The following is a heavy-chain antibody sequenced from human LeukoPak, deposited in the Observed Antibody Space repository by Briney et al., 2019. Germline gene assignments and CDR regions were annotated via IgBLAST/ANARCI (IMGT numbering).Heavy chain of an antibody. Sequence: GGSLRLXCAASGFTFSNAWMSWVRQTPGKGLEWVGRIKSKTDGGATDYAAPVKGRFTISRDDSKNTLYLQMNSLKTEDTAVYYCTTDYSGSYPSLDYWGQGTLVTVSS. CDR2: IKSKTDGGAT. V-gene: IGHV3-15*01. D-gene: IGHD1-26*01. CDR3: TTDYSGSYPSLDY. CDR1: GFTFSNAW. J-gene: IGHJ4*02.